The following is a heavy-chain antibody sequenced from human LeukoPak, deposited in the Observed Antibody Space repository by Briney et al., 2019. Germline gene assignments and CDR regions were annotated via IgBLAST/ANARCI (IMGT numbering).Heavy chain of an antibody. CDR1: GGSFSGYY. J-gene: IGHJ4*02. CDR3: ARKYYFDY. Sequence: SETLSLTCAVYGGSFSGYYWSWIRQPPGKGLEWIGEINHRGSTNYNPSLKSRVTISVDTSKNQFSLKLSSVTAADTALYYCARKYYFDYWGQGTLVTVSS. CDR2: INHRGST. V-gene: IGHV4-34*01.